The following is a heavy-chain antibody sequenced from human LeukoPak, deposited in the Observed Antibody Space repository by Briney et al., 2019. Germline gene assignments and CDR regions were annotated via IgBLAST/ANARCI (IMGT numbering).Heavy chain of an antibody. CDR2: ISYDGSNK. V-gene: IGHV3-30-3*01. D-gene: IGHD1-26*01. CDR3: ARARSGSYYYFVY. CDR1: GFTFSSYA. J-gene: IGHJ4*02. Sequence: PGGSLRLSCAASGFTFSSYAMHWVRQAPDKGVERGAVISYDGSNKYYADSVKGRFTISRDNSKNTLYLQMNSLRAEDTAVYYCARARSGSYYYFVYWGEGTLVTVSS.